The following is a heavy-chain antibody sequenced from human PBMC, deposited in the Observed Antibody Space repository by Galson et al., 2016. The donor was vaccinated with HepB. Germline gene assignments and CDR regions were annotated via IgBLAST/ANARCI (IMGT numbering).Heavy chain of an antibody. V-gene: IGHV4-31*03. D-gene: IGHD3-22*01. CDR2: ISHSGNT. CDR1: GGSISSGTYY. Sequence: TLSLTCTVSGGSISSGTYYWSWIRQHPGKGLEWIGYISHSGNTFYNPSLKSRVTISVDTSKNHFSLKLSSVTAADTAVYYCARYDDNNSRLDYWGQGIL. J-gene: IGHJ4*02. CDR3: ARYDDNNSRLDY.